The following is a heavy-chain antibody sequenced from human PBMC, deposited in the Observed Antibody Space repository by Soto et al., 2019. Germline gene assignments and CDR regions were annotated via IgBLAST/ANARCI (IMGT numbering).Heavy chain of an antibody. Sequence: QVQLVESGGGVVQPGRSLRLSCAASGFTFSSYGMHWVRQAPGKGREWVAVIWYDGSNKYYADSVKGRFTISRDNSTNPLYVQMNSLIAEDPAVYYCARQFRGYRCTYYFDHWGQGTLVTVSA. J-gene: IGHJ4*02. CDR3: ARQFRGYRCTYYFDH. CDR2: IWYDGSNK. CDR1: GFTFSSYG. V-gene: IGHV3-33*01. D-gene: IGHD5-18*01.